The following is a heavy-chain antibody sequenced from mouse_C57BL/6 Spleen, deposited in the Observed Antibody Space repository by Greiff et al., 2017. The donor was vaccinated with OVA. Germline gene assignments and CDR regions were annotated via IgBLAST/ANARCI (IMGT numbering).Heavy chain of an antibody. CDR3: ARSPYYSNYYAMDD. Sequence: EVKVVESGGGLVQPGGSLSLSCAASGFTFTDYYMSWVRQPPGKALEWLGFIRNIANGYTTEYSASVKGRFTISRDNSQSILYLQMNALRAEDSATYYCARSPYYSNYYAMDDWGQGTSVTVSS. V-gene: IGHV7-3*01. D-gene: IGHD2-5*01. CDR2: IRNIANGYTT. CDR1: GFTFTDYY. J-gene: IGHJ4*01.